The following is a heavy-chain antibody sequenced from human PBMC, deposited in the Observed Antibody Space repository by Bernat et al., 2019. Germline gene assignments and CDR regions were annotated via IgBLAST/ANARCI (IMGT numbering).Heavy chain of an antibody. Sequence: EVQLVESGGGLVKPGGSLRLSCAASGFTFSNAWMSWVRQAPGKGLGWVGRIKSKTDGGTTDCAAPVKGRFTISRDDSKNTLYLQMNSLKTEDTAVYYCTTDRGKRTLPAFDIWGQGTMVTVSS. CDR2: IKSKTDGGTT. CDR1: GFTFSNAW. D-gene: IGHD3-10*01. J-gene: IGHJ3*02. CDR3: TTDRGKRTLPAFDI. V-gene: IGHV3-15*01.